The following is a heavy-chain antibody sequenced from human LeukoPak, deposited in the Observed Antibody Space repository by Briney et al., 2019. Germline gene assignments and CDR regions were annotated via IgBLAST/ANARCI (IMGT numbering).Heavy chain of an antibody. Sequence: GGSLRLSCAASGFTFSSYGMHWVRQAPGKGLEWVAAISYDGSNKYYADSVKGRFTISRDNSKNTLYLQMNSLRAEDTAVYYCAKDRITMVRGVPWFDPWGQGTLVTVSS. J-gene: IGHJ5*02. CDR2: ISYDGSNK. D-gene: IGHD3-10*01. CDR1: GFTFSSYG. V-gene: IGHV3-30*18. CDR3: AKDRITMVRGVPWFDP.